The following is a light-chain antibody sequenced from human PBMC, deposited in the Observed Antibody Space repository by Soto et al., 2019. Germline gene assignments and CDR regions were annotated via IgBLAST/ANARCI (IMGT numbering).Light chain of an antibody. Sequence: DIQMTQSPSTLSASVGDRVTITCRASQSISSWLAWYQQKPGAAPQLLNDDACRLKGVPSSLSGGRSWREESIIISSLQHADFAAYYCYQHNNSYWTFGQGTKVDI. CDR2: DAC. CDR1: QSISSW. V-gene: IGKV1-5*01. J-gene: IGKJ1*01. CDR3: YQHNNSYWT.